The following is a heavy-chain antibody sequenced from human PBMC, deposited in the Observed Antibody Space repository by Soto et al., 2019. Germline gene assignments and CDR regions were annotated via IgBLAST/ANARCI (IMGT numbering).Heavy chain of an antibody. CDR3: ARKRKALTGGAFDI. Sequence: QVQLVESGGGVVQPGRSLRLSCAASGFTFSSYAMHWVRQAPGKGLEWVAVISYDGSNKYYADSVKGRFTISRDNSKNPLYLQMNSLRAEDTAVYYCARKRKALTGGAFDIWGQGTMVTVSS. CDR1: GFTFSSYA. J-gene: IGHJ3*02. V-gene: IGHV3-30-3*01. CDR2: ISYDGSNK. D-gene: IGHD7-27*01.